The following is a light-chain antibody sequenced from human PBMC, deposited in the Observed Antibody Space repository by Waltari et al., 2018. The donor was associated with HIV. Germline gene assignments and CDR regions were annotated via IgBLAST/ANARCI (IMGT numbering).Light chain of an antibody. J-gene: IGKJ4*01. CDR3: QQRAIWPPLT. Sequence: EISLTQSPATLSLSPGESATLSCRASQSVNSFLAWYQQKPGHAPRLLIVDASHRATGIPARFSASGSGTDFTLTISSLEPEDFAVYYCQQRAIWPPLTFGGGTKLEIK. CDR1: QSVNSF. V-gene: IGKV3-11*01. CDR2: DAS.